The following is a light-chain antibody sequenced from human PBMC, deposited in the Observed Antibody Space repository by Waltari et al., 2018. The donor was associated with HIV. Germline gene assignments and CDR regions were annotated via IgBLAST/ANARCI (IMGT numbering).Light chain of an antibody. CDR3: SSYPGSFPWV. CDR2: EVT. J-gene: IGLJ3*02. Sequence: QSALTQPPSASGSPGQPVTISCTGSSSDVGGYHYVSWYQQHPGKAPKLIIYEVTKRPSGVPDRFSGSKSGNTASLTVSGLQAEDEADYYCSSYPGSFPWVFGGGTKLTVL. V-gene: IGLV2-8*01. CDR1: SSDVGGYHY.